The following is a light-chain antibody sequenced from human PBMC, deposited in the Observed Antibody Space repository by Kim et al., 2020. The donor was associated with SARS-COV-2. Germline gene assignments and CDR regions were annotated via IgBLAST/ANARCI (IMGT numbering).Light chain of an antibody. CDR2: DAY. V-gene: IGKV3-11*01. Sequence: LSPGDRAPLSSRTRQSVCNPSDWYQQRPGQAPTLLIYDAYSTASDIPARFSGSGSGTDFTLTISTLEPEDFVNYFCERRYRGALTFGGGTRVDIK. CDR3: ERRYRGALT. CDR1: QSVCNP. J-gene: IGKJ4*01.